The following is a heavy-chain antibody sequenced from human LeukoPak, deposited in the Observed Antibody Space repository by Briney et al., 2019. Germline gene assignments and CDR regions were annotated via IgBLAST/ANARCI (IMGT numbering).Heavy chain of an antibody. V-gene: IGHV3-7*01. D-gene: IGHD2-15*01. CDR1: GFTFSDYY. CDR2: IKQDGSET. CDR3: AGGQGYLIEL. Sequence: GGSLRLSCAASGFTFSDYYMSWIRQAPGKGLEWVAIIKQDGSETQYVDSVKGRLTISRDNAQNSLYLQINNLRAEDTAVYYCAGGQGYLIELWGQGTLVTVSS. J-gene: IGHJ4*02.